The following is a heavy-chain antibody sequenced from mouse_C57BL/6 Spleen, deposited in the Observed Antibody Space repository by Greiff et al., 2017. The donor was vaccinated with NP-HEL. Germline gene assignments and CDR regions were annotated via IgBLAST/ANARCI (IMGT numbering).Heavy chain of an antibody. CDR3: AREVYYSNYVGY. V-gene: IGHV1-59*01. J-gene: IGHJ4*01. Sequence: QVQLQQPGAELVRPGTSVKLSCKASGYTFTSYWMHWVKQRPGQGLEWIGVIDPSDSYTTYNQKFKGKATLTVDTSSSTAYMQINSLTSEDSAVYYCAREVYYSNYVGYWGQGTSVTVAS. CDR1: GYTFTSYW. D-gene: IGHD2-5*01. CDR2: IDPSDSYT.